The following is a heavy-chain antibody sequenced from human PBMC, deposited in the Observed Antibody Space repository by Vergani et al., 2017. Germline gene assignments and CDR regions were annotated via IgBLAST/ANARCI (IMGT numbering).Heavy chain of an antibody. D-gene: IGHD1-26*01. V-gene: IGHV1-69*12. J-gene: IGHJ6*02. CDR1: GGTFSSYA. CDR3: ARAKGGSYYGDYYYGMDV. CDR2: IIPIFGTA. Sequence: QVQLVQSGAEVKKPGSSVKVSCKASGGTFSSYAISWVRQAPGQGLEWMGGIIPIFGTANYAQKFQGRVTITADESTSTAYMELSSLRSEETAVYYCARAKGGSYYGDYYYGMDVWGQGTTVTVCS.